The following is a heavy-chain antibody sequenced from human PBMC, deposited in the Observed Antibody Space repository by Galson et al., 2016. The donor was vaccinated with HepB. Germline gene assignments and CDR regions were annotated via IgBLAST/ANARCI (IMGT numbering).Heavy chain of an antibody. J-gene: IGHJ5*02. CDR2: TSSDGSNE. CDR1: GVIFSDHA. Sequence: SLRLSCAISGVIFSDHAMHWVRQAPGQGLEWVAVTSSDGSNEYYADSVKGRVTISRDTSKNTSYLQMNTLRGEDTAVYYCGKGGMGMAVPWDLWGQGTLVTVSA. V-gene: IGHV3-30*18. D-gene: IGHD1-26*01. CDR3: GKGGMGMAVPWDL.